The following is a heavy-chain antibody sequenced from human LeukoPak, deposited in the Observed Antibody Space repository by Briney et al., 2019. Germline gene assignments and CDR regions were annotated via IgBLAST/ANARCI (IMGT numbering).Heavy chain of an antibody. CDR3: ARDRYYASGSYNWFDP. J-gene: IGHJ5*02. D-gene: IGHD3-10*01. Sequence: DSVKGRFTISRDNAKNSLYLQMNSLRAEDTAVYYCARDRYYASGSYNWFDPWGQGTLVTVSS. V-gene: IGHV3-7*03.